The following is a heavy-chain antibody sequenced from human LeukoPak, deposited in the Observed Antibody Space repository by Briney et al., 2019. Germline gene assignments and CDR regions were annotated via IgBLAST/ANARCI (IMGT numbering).Heavy chain of an antibody. Sequence: ASVKVSCKVSGYTLTELSMHWVRQAPGKGLEWMGGFDPEDGETIYAQKFQGRVTMTEDTSTDTAYMELSSLRSEDTAVYYCATDLSMVRGVNWFDPWVQGTLVTVSS. V-gene: IGHV1-24*01. CDR2: FDPEDGET. J-gene: IGHJ5*02. D-gene: IGHD3-10*01. CDR3: ATDLSMVRGVNWFDP. CDR1: GYTLTELS.